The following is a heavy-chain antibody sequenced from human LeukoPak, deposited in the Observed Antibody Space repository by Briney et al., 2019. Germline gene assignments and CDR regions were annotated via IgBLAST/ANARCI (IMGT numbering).Heavy chain of an antibody. CDR3: ARDKYSGYNYYYYYMDV. V-gene: IGHV1-24*01. CDR1: GYTLTELS. Sequence: ASVKVSCKVSGYTLTELSMHWVRQAPGKGLEWMGGFDPEDGETIYAQKFQGRVTMTEDTSTDTAYMELSSLRSEDTAVYYCARDKYSGYNYYYYYMDVWGKGTTVTVSS. CDR2: FDPEDGET. D-gene: IGHD5-12*01. J-gene: IGHJ6*03.